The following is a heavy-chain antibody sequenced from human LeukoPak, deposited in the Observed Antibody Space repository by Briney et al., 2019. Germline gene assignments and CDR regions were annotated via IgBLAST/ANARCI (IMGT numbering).Heavy chain of an antibody. V-gene: IGHV3-48*03. D-gene: IGHD1-1*01. Sequence: GGSLRLSCAASGFTFSSYEMNWVRQAPGKGLEWVSYISSRGSAVYYADSVKGRFTISRDNAKNSLYLQMNSLRADDTAVYYCARGGHDPGIPFDIWGQGTMVTVSS. CDR2: ISSRGSAV. J-gene: IGHJ3*02. CDR1: GFTFSSYE. CDR3: ARGGHDPGIPFDI.